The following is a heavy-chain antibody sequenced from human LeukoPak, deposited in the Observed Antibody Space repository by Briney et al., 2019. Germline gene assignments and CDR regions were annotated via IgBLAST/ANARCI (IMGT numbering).Heavy chain of an antibody. V-gene: IGHV4-30-2*01. CDR1: GGSISSGGYS. CDR2: IYHSGST. CDR3: AREYSSSCWFDP. D-gene: IGHD6-13*01. Sequence: SETLSLTCAVSGGSISSGGYSWSWIRQPRGKGLEWIGYIYHSGSTYYNPSLKSRVTISVDRSKNQFSLKLSSVTAADTAVYYCAREYSSSCWFDPWGQGTLVTVSS. J-gene: IGHJ5*02.